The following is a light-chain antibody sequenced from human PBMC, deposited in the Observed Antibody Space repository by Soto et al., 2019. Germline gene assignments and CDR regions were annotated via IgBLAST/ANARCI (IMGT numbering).Light chain of an antibody. Sequence: QSVLTQPASVSGSPGQSITISCTGTSRDIGNYNYVSWYHHHPGKAPRLMIYEVTSRPSGVSDRFSGSKSGMTASLTISGLQPEDEADYFCASYRSANTLVVFGTGTKVTVL. CDR1: SRDIGNYNY. CDR2: EVT. J-gene: IGLJ1*01. V-gene: IGLV2-14*01. CDR3: ASYRSANTLVV.